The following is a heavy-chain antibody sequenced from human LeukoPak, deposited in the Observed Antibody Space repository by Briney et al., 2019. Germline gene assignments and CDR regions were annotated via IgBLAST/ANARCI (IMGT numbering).Heavy chain of an antibody. Sequence: GGSLRLSCAASGFTVSSNYMSWVRQAPGKGLEWVSVIYSGGSTYYADSVKGRFTISRHNPKNTLYLQMNSLRAEDTAVYYCARNYPLHYYDSSGYYGAFDIWGQGTMVTVSS. CDR2: IYSGGST. CDR3: ARNYPLHYYDSSGYYGAFDI. CDR1: GFTVSSNY. J-gene: IGHJ3*02. D-gene: IGHD3-22*01. V-gene: IGHV3-53*04.